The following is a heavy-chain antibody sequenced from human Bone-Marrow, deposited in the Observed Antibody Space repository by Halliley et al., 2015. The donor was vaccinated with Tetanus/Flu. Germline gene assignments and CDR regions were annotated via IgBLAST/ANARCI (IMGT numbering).Heavy chain of an antibody. CDR2: INQRGST. J-gene: IGHJ4*02. Sequence: MGEINQRGSTTSNPPPKSRVPISVHTSKNQFSLRRSSGTAADTAVYYCATLWHYYDSRFDYWGQGTLVTVSS. CDR3: ATLWHYYDSRFDY. V-gene: IGHV4-34*01. D-gene: IGHD3-22*01.